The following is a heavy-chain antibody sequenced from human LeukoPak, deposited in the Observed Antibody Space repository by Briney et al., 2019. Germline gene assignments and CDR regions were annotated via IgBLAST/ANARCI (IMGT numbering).Heavy chain of an antibody. J-gene: IGHJ4*02. Sequence: PGGSLRLPCAASGFTFSSYAMSWVRQAPGKGLEWVSGISGGGGSTYYADSVRGRFTISRDNSKNTLYLQMNSLRVEDTAVYFCAKLSRLRGAGYFDDWGQGTLITVSS. V-gene: IGHV3-23*01. CDR3: AKLSRLRGAGYFDD. CDR1: GFTFSSYA. D-gene: IGHD3-16*01. CDR2: ISGGGGST.